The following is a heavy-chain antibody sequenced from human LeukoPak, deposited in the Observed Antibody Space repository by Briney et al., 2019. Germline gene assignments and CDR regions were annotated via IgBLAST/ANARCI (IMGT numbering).Heavy chain of an antibody. D-gene: IGHD3-3*02. CDR2: IHSGGTT. V-gene: IGHV4-39*07. Sequence: SETLSLTCTVSGGSISSSSYYWGWIRQPPGKGLEWIGRIHSGGTTNYNPSLMSRVTLSIDKSKKHISLRLTSVTAADTALYYCARDNGSGYTKGYEHYYYYLDVWGKGTTVTVSS. CDR1: GGSISSSSYY. J-gene: IGHJ6*03. CDR3: ARDNGSGYTKGYEHYYYYLDV.